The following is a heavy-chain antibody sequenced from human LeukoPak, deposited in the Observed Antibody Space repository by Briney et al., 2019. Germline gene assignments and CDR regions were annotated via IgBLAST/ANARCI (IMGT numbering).Heavy chain of an antibody. D-gene: IGHD6-13*01. V-gene: IGHV1-2*02. CDR3: ARSRIAAAGDFDY. J-gene: IGHJ4*02. CDR2: INPNSGGT. CDR1: GYTFTGYY. Sequence: EASVKVSCKASGYTFTGYYMHWVRQAPGQGLEWMGWINPNSGGTNYAQKFQGRVTMTRDTSISTAYMELSSLRSEDTAVYYCARSRIAAAGDFDYWGQGTLVTVSS.